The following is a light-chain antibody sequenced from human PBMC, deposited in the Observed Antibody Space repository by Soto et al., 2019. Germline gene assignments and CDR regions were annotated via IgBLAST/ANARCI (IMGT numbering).Light chain of an antibody. Sequence: DIQLTQSPSFLSASVGDRVTITCRASQGISSYLGWYQQKPGKAPKLLIYAASTLQSGVPSRFRGSGSGTQFTLTISSLQSEDSAVYYCHQYTNWLALTFGGGTKVDIK. J-gene: IGKJ4*01. CDR2: AAS. CDR3: HQYTNWLALT. V-gene: IGKV1-9*01. CDR1: QGISSY.